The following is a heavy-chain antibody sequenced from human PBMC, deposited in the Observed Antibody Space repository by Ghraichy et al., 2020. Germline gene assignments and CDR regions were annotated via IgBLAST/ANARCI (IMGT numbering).Heavy chain of an antibody. Sequence: SCAASGFTFSTYWMHWVRQAPGKGLVWVSGLSTDGTNIRSADSVKGRFTISRDNAANTLYLQINSLRVEDTAVYYCARGSGYYYFDYWGQGTLVTVSS. CDR2: LSTDGTNI. V-gene: IGHV3-74*01. CDR1: GFTFSTYW. D-gene: IGHD3-22*01. CDR3: ARGSGYYYFDY. J-gene: IGHJ4*02.